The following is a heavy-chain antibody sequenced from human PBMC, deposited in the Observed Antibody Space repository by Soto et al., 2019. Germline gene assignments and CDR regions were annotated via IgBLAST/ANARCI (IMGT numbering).Heavy chain of an antibody. V-gene: IGHV4-30-4*02. J-gene: IGHJ6*02. Sequence: SDTLSLTCAVSGGSISSVDYYWIWILPPPGKGLEWIGYIYYSGGTYYNPSLKSRVTISVDTSKNQFSLKLSSVTAADTAVYYCARRAQITMVRGVKNYYGMDVWGQGTTVTVSS. CDR1: GGSISSVDYY. CDR2: IYYSGGT. CDR3: ARRAQITMVRGVKNYYGMDV. D-gene: IGHD3-10*01.